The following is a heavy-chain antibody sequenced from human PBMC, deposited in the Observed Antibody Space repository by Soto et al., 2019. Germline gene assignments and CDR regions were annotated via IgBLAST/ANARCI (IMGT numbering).Heavy chain of an antibody. CDR3: ARNRYSGSYLVFDY. Sequence: XSVKVSCEAAGYTFTSYGIIWVRQAPGQGLEWMGWISAYNGNTNYAQKLQGRVTMTTDTSTSTAYMELRSLRSDDTAVYYCARNRYSGSYLVFDYWGQGTLVTVSS. V-gene: IGHV1-18*04. D-gene: IGHD1-26*01. J-gene: IGHJ4*02. CDR1: GYTFTSYG. CDR2: ISAYNGNT.